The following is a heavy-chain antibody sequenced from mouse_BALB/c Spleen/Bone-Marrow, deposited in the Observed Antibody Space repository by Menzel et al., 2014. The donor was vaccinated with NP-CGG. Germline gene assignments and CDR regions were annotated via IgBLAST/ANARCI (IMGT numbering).Heavy chain of an antibody. V-gene: IGHV1-4*01. Sequence: VQLQQSGAELARPGASVKMSCRASGYTFTTYTMHWVKQRPGQGLEWIGYINPSSGYTYYNQKFKDKATLTADKSSSAAYLQLSILTSEDSAVYYCARVYGNYDAMDYWGQGTSVTVSS. D-gene: IGHD2-1*01. J-gene: IGHJ4*01. CDR1: GYTFTTYT. CDR3: ARVYGNYDAMDY. CDR2: INPSSGYT.